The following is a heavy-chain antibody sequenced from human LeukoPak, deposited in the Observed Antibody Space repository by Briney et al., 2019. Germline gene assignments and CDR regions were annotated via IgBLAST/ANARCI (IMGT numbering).Heavy chain of an antibody. CDR2: ISGSGGST. V-gene: IGHV3-23*01. D-gene: IGHD3-22*01. J-gene: IGHJ4*02. Sequence: GGSLRLSCAASGFTFSSYAMSWVRQAPGKGPEWVSAISGSGGSTYYADSMKGRFTISRDNSKNTLYLQMNSLRAEDTAVYYCAKILAKTYYYDSSGYNFDYWGQGTLVTVSS. CDR3: AKILAKTYYYDSSGYNFDY. CDR1: GFTFSSYA.